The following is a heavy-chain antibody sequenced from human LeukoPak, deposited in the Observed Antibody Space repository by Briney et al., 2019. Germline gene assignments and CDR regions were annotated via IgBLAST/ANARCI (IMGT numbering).Heavy chain of an antibody. CDR3: ARGASSSFDY. J-gene: IGHJ4*02. CDR2: IYYSGST. Sequence: SETLSLTCTVSGGSISSSSYYWGWIRQPPGKGLEWIGSIYYSGSTYYNPSLKSRVTISVDTSKNQFSLKLSSVTAADTAVYYCARGASSSFDYWGQGTLVTVSS. V-gene: IGHV4-39*07. CDR1: GGSISSSSYY.